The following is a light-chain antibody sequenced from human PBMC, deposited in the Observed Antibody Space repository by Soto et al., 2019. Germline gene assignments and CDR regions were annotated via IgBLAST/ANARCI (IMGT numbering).Light chain of an antibody. V-gene: IGKV3-20*01. CDR1: QSVSSS. J-gene: IGKJ1*01. Sequence: EIMMTQSPATLSVSPGERATLSWRASQSVSSSLAWYKQKPGQAPRLLSYAASTRATGIPDRFSGSGSGTDFTLTISRLEPEDFAVYYCAQYGSSPRTFGQGTKVDIK. CDR3: AQYGSSPRT. CDR2: AAS.